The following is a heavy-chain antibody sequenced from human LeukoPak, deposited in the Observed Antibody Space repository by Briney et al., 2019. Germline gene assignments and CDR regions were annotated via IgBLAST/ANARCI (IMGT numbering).Heavy chain of an antibody. Sequence: SETLSLTCTVSGDSITSGTYYWGWIRQPPGKGLEWIGSIYYNGNTYYNPSLKRRVTISVDTSKNQFPLKLSSVTAADTAVYYCARHAGGIAAAGTRPFDYWGQGTLVTVSS. CDR1: GDSITSGTYY. V-gene: IGHV4-39*01. D-gene: IGHD6-13*01. CDR2: IYYNGNT. J-gene: IGHJ4*02. CDR3: ARHAGGIAAAGTRPFDY.